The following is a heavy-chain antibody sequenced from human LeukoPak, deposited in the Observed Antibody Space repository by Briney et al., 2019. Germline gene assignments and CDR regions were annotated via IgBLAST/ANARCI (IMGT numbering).Heavy chain of an antibody. J-gene: IGHJ4*02. CDR3: RATYYDSSGYPFDY. Sequence: GGSLSLSCAASGFTFSNYDMHWVRQATGKGLEWVSAIGTAGDTYYPGSVKGRFTISRENAKNSLYLQMNSLRAGDTAVYYCRATYYDSSGYPFDYWGQGTLVTVSS. CDR1: GFTFSNYD. V-gene: IGHV3-13*01. D-gene: IGHD3-22*01. CDR2: IGTAGDT.